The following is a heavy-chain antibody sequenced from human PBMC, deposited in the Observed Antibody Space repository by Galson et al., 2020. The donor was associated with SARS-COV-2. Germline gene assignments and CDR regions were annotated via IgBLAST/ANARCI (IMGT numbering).Heavy chain of an antibody. CDR3: ARVSGYGVTFDY. D-gene: IGHD5-12*01. CDR2: IYYSGST. Sequence: SETLSLTCTVSGGSIRSYYWSWIRQPPGKGLEWIGYIYYSGSTNYNPSLKSRVTISVDTSKNQFSLKLSSVTAADTAVYYCARVSGYGVTFDYWCQGTLVTVSS. V-gene: IGHV4-59*13. J-gene: IGHJ4*02. CDR1: GGSIRSYY.